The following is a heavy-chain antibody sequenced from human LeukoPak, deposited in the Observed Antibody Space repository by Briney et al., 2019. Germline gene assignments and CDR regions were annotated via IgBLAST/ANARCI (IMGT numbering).Heavy chain of an antibody. J-gene: IGHJ6*03. CDR2: INPNSGGT. CDR3: ARLICGGDCYLTLYYYYYMDV. CDR1: GYTFTGYY. V-gene: IGHV1-2*06. Sequence: GASVKVSCKASGYTFTGYYMHWVRQAPGQGLEWMGRINPNSGGTNYAQKFQGRVTMTRDTSISTAYMELSRLRSDDTAVYYCARLICGGDCYLTLYYYYYMDVWGKGTTVTVSS. D-gene: IGHD2-21*01.